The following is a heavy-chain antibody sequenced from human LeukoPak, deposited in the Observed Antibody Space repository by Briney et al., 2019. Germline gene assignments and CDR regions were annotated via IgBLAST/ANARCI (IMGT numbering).Heavy chain of an antibody. J-gene: IGHJ5*02. D-gene: IGHD3-3*01. CDR1: GGSISSSSYY. V-gene: IGHV4-39*07. CDR2: IYYSGST. Sequence: SETLSLTCTVSGGSISSSSYYWGWIRQPPGKGLEWIGSIYYSGSTYYNPSLKSRVTISVDTSKNQFSLKLSSVTAADTAVYYCARDTSKIFGVVPLGWFDPWGQGTLVTVSS. CDR3: ARDTSKIFGVVPLGWFDP.